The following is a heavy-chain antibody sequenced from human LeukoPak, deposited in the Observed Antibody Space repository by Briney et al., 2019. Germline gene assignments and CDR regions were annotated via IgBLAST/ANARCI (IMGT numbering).Heavy chain of an antibody. D-gene: IGHD6-19*01. J-gene: IGHJ4*02. Sequence: GGSLRLSCAASGFTFRKYWMAGVRQAPGQGLEWVAIIAASGDDRAYEDSLKGRFTIFRDNAKNSLSLQIDSLRAEDTALYYCARGGGLAVAGRPSDYWGQGTLVTVSS. CDR3: ARGGGLAVAGRPSDY. CDR2: IAASGDDR. CDR1: GFTFRKYW. V-gene: IGHV3-7*03.